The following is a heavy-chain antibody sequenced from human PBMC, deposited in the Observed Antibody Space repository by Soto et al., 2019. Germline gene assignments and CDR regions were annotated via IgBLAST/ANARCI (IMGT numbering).Heavy chain of an antibody. Sequence: SVKVSWTASGYNLGAYYTDWVRQAPGRGLELVGLMDPINGGTDSEETLRDRVPMTRDTSINTAYMELRRLRSDDTAIYFCSRGRDAASQFHRTHGMHXWGQATTLTVS. V-gene: IGHV1-2*02. CDR1: GYNLGAYY. D-gene: IGHD1-7*01. CDR2: MDPINGGT. CDR3: SRGRDAASQFHRTHGMHX. J-gene: IGHJ6*02.